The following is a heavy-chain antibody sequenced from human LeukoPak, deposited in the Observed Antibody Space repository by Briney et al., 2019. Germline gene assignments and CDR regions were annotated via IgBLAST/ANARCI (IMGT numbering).Heavy chain of an antibody. CDR3: ARDTGTYYDFWSGYYIEDYYYYYYVDV. CDR2: ISAYNGNT. V-gene: IGHV1-18*01. J-gene: IGHJ6*03. D-gene: IGHD3-3*01. CDR1: GYTFTSYG. Sequence: ASVKVSCKASGYTFTSYGISWVRQAPGQGLEWVGWISAYNGNTNYAQKLQGRVTMTTDTSTSTAYMELRSLRSDDTAVYYCARDTGTYYDFWSGYYIEDYYYYYYVDVWGKGTTVTVSS.